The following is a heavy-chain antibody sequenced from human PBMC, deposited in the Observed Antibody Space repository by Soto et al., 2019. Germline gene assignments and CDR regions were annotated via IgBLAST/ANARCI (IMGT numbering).Heavy chain of an antibody. J-gene: IGHJ4*02. V-gene: IGHV3-23*01. CDR2: ISGSGGST. Sequence: GGSLRLSCAASGFTFSSYAMSWVRQAPGKGLEWVSAISGSGGSTYYADSVKGRFTISRDNSKNTLYLQMNSLRAEDTAVYYCAKGFVERYFDWLLSGINYFDYWGQGTLVTVSS. D-gene: IGHD3-9*01. CDR3: AKGFVERYFDWLLSGINYFDY. CDR1: GFTFSSYA.